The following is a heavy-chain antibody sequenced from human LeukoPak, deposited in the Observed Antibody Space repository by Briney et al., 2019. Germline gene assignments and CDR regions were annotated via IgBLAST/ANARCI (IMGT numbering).Heavy chain of an antibody. V-gene: IGHV3-53*01. J-gene: IGHJ4*02. CDR2: IYSGGST. Sequence: GGSLRLSCAASGFTVSSNYMSWVRQAPGKGLEWVSVIYSGGSTYYADSVKGRFTISRDNSKNTLHLQMNSLRAEDTAVYYCARDRVEVLWFGELSEGYYFDYWGQGTLVTVSS. D-gene: IGHD3-10*01. CDR1: GFTVSSNY. CDR3: ARDRVEVLWFGELSEGYYFDY.